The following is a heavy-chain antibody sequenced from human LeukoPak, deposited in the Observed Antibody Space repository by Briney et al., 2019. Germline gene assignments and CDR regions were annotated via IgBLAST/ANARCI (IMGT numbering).Heavy chain of an antibody. D-gene: IGHD2-2*01. J-gene: IGHJ4*02. V-gene: IGHV4-34*01. CDR2: ISHSGST. CDR1: GGSFSGYY. Sequence: SETLSLTXAVYGGSFSGYYWSWIRQPPGKGVEWIGEISHSGSTNYNTSLKSRVTISVDTSKNHFSLKLSSVTAADTAVYYCARGSDYCTSTTCPRRFDYWGQGTLVAVSS. CDR3: ARGSDYCTSTTCPRRFDY.